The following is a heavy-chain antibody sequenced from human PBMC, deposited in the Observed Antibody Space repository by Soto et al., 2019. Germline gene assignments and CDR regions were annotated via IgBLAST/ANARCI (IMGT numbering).Heavy chain of an antibody. CDR2: ISSSSSTI. J-gene: IGHJ5*02. CDR1: GFTFSSYS. Sequence: EVQLVESGGGLVQPGGSLRLSCAASGFTFSSYSMNWVRQAPGKGLEWVSYISSSSSTIYYADSVKGRFTISRDNAKNSLYLQMNSLRAEDTAVYFCARGPAAAATHWFDPWGQGTLVTVSS. CDR3: ARGPAAAATHWFDP. D-gene: IGHD6-13*01. V-gene: IGHV3-48*01.